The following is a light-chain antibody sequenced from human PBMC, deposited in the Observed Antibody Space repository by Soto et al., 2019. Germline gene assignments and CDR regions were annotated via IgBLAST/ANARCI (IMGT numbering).Light chain of an antibody. J-gene: IGKJ4*01. CDR3: QQRSNWPF. CDR2: DAS. V-gene: IGKV3-11*01. Sequence: EIVLTQSPATLSLSPGERATLSCGASQSVSSYLAWYQQKPGQAPRLLIYDASNRATGIPARFSGSGSGTDFTLTISSLEPEDFAVYYCQQRSNWPFFGGGTKV. CDR1: QSVSSY.